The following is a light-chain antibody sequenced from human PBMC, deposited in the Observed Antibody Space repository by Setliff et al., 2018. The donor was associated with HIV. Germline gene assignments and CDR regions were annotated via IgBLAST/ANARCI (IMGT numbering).Light chain of an antibody. CDR2: DIN. Sequence: QSVLTQPASVSGSPGQSITISCTGTSSDVGGYDYVSWFQQYPDRAPKLLIYDINKRPSWVSGRFSGSKSGNTASLTISGLQTADEADYYCSSYSSGNFVFGSGTKVTVL. J-gene: IGLJ1*01. CDR1: SSDVGGYDY. V-gene: IGLV2-14*01. CDR3: SSYSSGNFV.